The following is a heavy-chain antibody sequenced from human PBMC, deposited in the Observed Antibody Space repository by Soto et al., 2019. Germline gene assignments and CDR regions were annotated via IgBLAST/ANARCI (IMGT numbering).Heavy chain of an antibody. CDR1: GFTFSSYW. CDR3: AREKSGYSR. Sequence: GGSLRLSCAAPGFTFSSYWMSWVRQAPGKGLEWVANIKQDGSEKYYVDSVKGRFTISRDNAKNSLYLQMNSLRAEDTAVYYCAREKSGYSRWGQGTLVTVSS. D-gene: IGHD6-13*01. V-gene: IGHV3-7*03. J-gene: IGHJ4*02. CDR2: IKQDGSEK.